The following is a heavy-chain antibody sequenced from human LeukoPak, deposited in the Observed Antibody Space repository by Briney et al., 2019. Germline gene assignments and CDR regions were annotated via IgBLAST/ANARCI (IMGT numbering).Heavy chain of an antibody. CDR2: IYYSGST. D-gene: IGHD2/OR15-2a*01. V-gene: IGHV4-59*01. Sequence: SETLSLTCTVSGGSISSYYWSWIRQPPGKGLEWIGYIYYSGSTNYNPSLKSRVTISVDTSKNQFSLKLSSVTAADTAVYYCARDFLLYGMDVWGQGTTVTVSS. J-gene: IGHJ6*02. CDR1: GGSISSYY. CDR3: ARDFLLYGMDV.